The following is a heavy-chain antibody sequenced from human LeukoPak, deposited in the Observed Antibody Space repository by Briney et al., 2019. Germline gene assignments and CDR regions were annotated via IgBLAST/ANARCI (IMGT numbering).Heavy chain of an antibody. V-gene: IGHV3-23*01. CDR1: GFTFSSHV. D-gene: IGHD3-10*01. Sequence: GGSLRLSCAASGFTFSSHVMSWVRQAPGRGLEWVSSLSGSGKYTFYADSVKGRFTISRDNSRNELFLQMNSLTSGDTAEYSWSKSRATGTYPGRFDNWGLGIQVTVSS. CDR3: SKSRATGTYPGRFDN. CDR2: LSGSGKYT. J-gene: IGHJ4*02.